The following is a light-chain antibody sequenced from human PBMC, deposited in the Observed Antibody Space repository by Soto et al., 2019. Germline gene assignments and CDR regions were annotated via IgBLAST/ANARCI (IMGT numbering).Light chain of an antibody. CDR2: GAS. Sequence: AIRMTQSPSSLSASTGDRVTITCRARQGISRYLAWYQQKPGEAPKLLIYGASTLQSGVPSRFSGSGSGTDFTLTISCLQSEDFATYYCQQYCSYPMITSGQGTRLEIK. V-gene: IGKV1-8*01. J-gene: IGKJ5*01. CDR1: QGISRY. CDR3: QQYCSYPMIT.